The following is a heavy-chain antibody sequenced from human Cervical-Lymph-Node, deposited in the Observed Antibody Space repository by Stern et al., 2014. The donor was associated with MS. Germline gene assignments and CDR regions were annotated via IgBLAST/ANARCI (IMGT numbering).Heavy chain of an antibody. J-gene: IGHJ6*02. CDR1: GYTFTNNW. D-gene: IGHD1-1*01. CDR3: ARPPPRRKWDDPNYGMDV. V-gene: IGHV5-51*03. Sequence: EVQLEESGAEVKKPGESLKISCKGSGYTFTNNWIAWVRQMPGKGLEWMGSIYPDDSDIRYSPSLQGQVTISADQSISTAYLQWSGLKAADSAVYYCARPPPRRKWDDPNYGMDVWGQGTTVTVSS. CDR2: IYPDDSDI.